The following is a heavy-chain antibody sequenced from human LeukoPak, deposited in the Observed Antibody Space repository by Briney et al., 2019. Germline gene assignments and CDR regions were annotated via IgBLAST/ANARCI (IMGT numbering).Heavy chain of an antibody. V-gene: IGHV3-23*01. J-gene: IGHJ4*01. CDR3: ARGRAGNYYNHNDY. D-gene: IGHD3-10*01. CDR1: GFTFSRYA. Sequence: GGSLRLSCAASGFTFSRYAMSWVRQAPGKGLEWVSAIGGSGANTYYADSVKGRFTISRDNSKNTLYLQMNSLRAEDTAVYYCARGRAGNYYNHNDYWGQGTLVTVSS. CDR2: IGGSGANT.